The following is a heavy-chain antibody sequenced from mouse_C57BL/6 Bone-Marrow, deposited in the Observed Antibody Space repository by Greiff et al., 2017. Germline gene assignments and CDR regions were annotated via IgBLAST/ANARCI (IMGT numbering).Heavy chain of an antibody. CDR3: ARSYDYDDYTMDN. J-gene: IGHJ4*01. Sequence: VQLQQPGAELVKPGASVKLSCKASGYTFTNYWMHWVKQRPGQGLEWIGMMHPNGGSPDYNEKFKSEATLRVDNSSRTAYMELSSLTSEDSAVYYCARSYDYDDYTMDNWGQGTSVTVSS. CDR1: GYTFTNYW. V-gene: IGHV1-64*01. D-gene: IGHD2-4*01. CDR2: MHPNGGSP.